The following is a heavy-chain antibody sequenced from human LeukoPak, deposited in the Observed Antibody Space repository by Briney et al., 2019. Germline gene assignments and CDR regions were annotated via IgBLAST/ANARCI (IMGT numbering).Heavy chain of an antibody. CDR2: IYYSGST. Sequence: SEALSLTCTVSGGSISSGDYYWSWIRQPPGKGLEWIGFIYYSGSTYYNPSLKSRVTISVDTSKNQFSLKLSSVTAADTAVYYCARTPSTYSGSYSRLDYWGQGTLVTVSS. D-gene: IGHD1-26*01. CDR1: GGSISSGDYY. V-gene: IGHV4-30-4*08. J-gene: IGHJ4*02. CDR3: ARTPSTYSGSYSRLDY.